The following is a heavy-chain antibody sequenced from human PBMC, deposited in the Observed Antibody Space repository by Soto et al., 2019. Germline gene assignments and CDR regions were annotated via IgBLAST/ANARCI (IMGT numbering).Heavy chain of an antibody. D-gene: IGHD3-16*01. J-gene: IGHJ6*03. CDR3: ARRACPDFYYMDV. CDR2: ISFDGSNK. Sequence: PGGSLRLSCAASGFTFNHYAMHWVRQAPGKGLEWVALISFDGSNKYYANSVQGRFTISRDNSKNTVYLQMGSLRPEDMAVYYCARRACPDFYYMDVWGKGTTVTLSS. V-gene: IGHV3-30*14. CDR1: GFTFNHYA.